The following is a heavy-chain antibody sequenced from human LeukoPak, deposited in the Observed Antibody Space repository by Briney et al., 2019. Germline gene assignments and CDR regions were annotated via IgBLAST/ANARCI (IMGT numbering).Heavy chain of an antibody. CDR2: ISSSGSTI. CDR1: GFTFSDYY. J-gene: IGHJ4*02. D-gene: IGHD2-15*01. CDR3: AKERPTRRYCSGGSCYSRYFDY. Sequence: GGSLRLSCAASGFTFSDYYMSWIRQAPGKGLEWVSYISSSGSTIYYADSVKGRSTISRDNAKNSLYLQMNSLRAEDTAVYYCAKERPTRRYCSGGSCYSRYFDYWGQGALVTVSS. V-gene: IGHV3-11*04.